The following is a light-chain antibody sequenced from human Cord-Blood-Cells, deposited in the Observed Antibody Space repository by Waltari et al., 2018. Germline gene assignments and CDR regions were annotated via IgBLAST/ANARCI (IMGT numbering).Light chain of an antibody. Sequence: SYELTQPPSVSVSPGQTARITCSGDALPKKYAYWYQQTSGQAPVLVIYEDSKRPSGIPERVSGSSSGTMATLTISGAQVGDEADYYCYSTDSSGNHRVFGGGTKLTVL. CDR1: ALPKKY. J-gene: IGLJ3*02. CDR3: YSTDSSGNHRV. CDR2: EDS. V-gene: IGLV3-10*01.